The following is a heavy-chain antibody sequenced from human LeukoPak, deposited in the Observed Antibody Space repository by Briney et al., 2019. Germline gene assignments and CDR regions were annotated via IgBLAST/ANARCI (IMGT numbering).Heavy chain of an antibody. D-gene: IGHD4-23*01. Sequence: SETLSLTCTVSGGSISSSSYYWGWIRQPPGKGLEWIGSIYYSGSTYYNPSLKSRVTISVDTSKNQFSLKLGSVTAADTAVYYCARRGLRWPHYYYYYMDVWGKGTTVTVSS. CDR3: ARRGLRWPHYYYYYMDV. V-gene: IGHV4-39*01. J-gene: IGHJ6*03. CDR2: IYYSGST. CDR1: GGSISSSSYY.